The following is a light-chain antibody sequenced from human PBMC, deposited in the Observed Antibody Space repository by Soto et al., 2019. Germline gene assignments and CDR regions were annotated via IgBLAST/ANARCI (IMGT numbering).Light chain of an antibody. J-gene: IGKJ1*01. CDR3: QQRTNWPPWT. Sequence: EIVMTQSPVTLSLSPGERATLSCRASQSVSNYLAWYQQKPGQAPRLLIYDADNRAAGIPARFSGSGSGTDFTLTISSLEPEDFAVYYCQQRTNWPPWTFGQGTKVDIK. CDR1: QSVSNY. V-gene: IGKV3-11*01. CDR2: DAD.